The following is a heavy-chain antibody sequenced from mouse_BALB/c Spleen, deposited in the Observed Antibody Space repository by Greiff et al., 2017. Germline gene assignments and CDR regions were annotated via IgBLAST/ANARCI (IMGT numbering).Heavy chain of an antibody. CDR1: GFSFTGYG. CDR3: ARVRYDAMDY. J-gene: IGHJ4*01. V-gene: IGHV2-6-7*01. Sequence: QVQLKESGPGLVAPSQSLSITCTASGFSFTGYGVNWVRQPPGKGLEWLGMIWGDGSTDYNSALKSRLSISKDNSKSQVFLKMNSLQTDDTARYYCARVRYDAMDYWGQGTSVTVSS. CDR2: IWGDGST.